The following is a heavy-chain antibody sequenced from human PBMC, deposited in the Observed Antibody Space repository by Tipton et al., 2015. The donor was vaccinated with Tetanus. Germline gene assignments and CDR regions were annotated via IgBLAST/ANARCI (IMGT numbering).Heavy chain of an antibody. D-gene: IGHD6-19*01. J-gene: IGHJ4*02. CDR3: ARDFGIRAGTGY. CDR2: INPNSGGT. Sequence: QVQLVQSGAEVKKPGASVKVSCKASGYTFTGYYMHWVRQAPGLGLERIGPINPNSGGTNYAQKFQGRVTMTRDTSIGTAYMELSRLRSDDTAVYYCARDFGIRAGTGYWGQGTLVTVSS. CDR1: GYTFTGYY. V-gene: IGHV1-2*06.